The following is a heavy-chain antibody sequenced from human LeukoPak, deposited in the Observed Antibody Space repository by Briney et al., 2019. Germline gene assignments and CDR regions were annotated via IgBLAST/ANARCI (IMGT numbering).Heavy chain of an antibody. V-gene: IGHV1-69*01. D-gene: IGHD3-22*01. CDR1: GGTFSSYA. CDR2: IIPIFGTA. J-gene: IGHJ4*02. CDR3: ASSRLFGTIDY. Sequence: GASVKVSCKASGGTFSSYAISWVRQAPGQGLEWMGGIIPIFGTANYAQKFQGRVTITADESTSTAYMELSSLRSEDTAVYYCASSRLFGTIDYWGQGTLVTVSS.